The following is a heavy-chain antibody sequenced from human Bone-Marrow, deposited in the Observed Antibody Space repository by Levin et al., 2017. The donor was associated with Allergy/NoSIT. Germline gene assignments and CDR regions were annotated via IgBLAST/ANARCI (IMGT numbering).Heavy chain of an antibody. V-gene: IGHV4-38-2*02. J-gene: IGHJ4*02. CDR3: VRDGGYQLLPLLSYFDY. CDR1: GYSIRSAYY. D-gene: IGHD1-26*01. CDR2: VFHTGTT. Sequence: PSQTLSLTCSVSGYSIRSAYYWGWIRQTPGKGLEWIGSVFHTGTTSYNPSLQSRVTMSRDTSKNHFSLQLRSVTAADTAFYYCVRDGGYQLLPLLSYFDYWGQGVLVTVSS.